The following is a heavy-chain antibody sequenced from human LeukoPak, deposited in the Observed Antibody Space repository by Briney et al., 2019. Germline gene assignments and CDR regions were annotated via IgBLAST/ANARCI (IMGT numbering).Heavy chain of an antibody. Sequence: SETLSLTCAVSGYSISSGYYWGWIWQPPGKGLEWIGSIYHSGSTYYNPSLKSRVTISVDTSKNQFSLKLSSVTAADTTVYYCARQSVAADGDFDYWGQGTLVTVSS. CDR2: IYHSGST. V-gene: IGHV4-38-2*01. J-gene: IGHJ4*02. CDR3: ARQSVAADGDFDY. CDR1: GYSISSGYY. D-gene: IGHD6-13*01.